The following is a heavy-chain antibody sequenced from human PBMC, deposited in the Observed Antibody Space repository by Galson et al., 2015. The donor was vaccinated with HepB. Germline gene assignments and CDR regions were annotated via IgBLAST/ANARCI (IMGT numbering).Heavy chain of an antibody. Sequence: SVKVSCKVSGYTLTELSMHWVRQAPGKGLEWMGGFDPEDGETIYAQKFQGRVTMTEDTSTDTAYMELSSLRSEDTAVYYCATPANDFWSGSDAFDIWGQGTMVTVSS. CDR3: ATPANDFWSGSDAFDI. CDR2: FDPEDGET. CDR1: GYTLTELS. V-gene: IGHV1-24*01. J-gene: IGHJ3*02. D-gene: IGHD3-3*01.